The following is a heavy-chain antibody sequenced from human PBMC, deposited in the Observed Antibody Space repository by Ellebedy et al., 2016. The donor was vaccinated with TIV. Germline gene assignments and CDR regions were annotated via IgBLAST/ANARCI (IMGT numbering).Heavy chain of an antibody. CDR2: ISYDGSYK. D-gene: IGHD3-3*01. CDR3: AKDSGFWSGYSDY. J-gene: IGHJ4*02. Sequence: GESLKISXAASEFTFSRFCMYWVRQAPGKGLEWVAGISYDGSYKYYADSVKGRFTVSRDNSKNSLFLQLNSPRAEDTAVYYCAKDSGFWSGYSDYWGQGTLVTVSS. V-gene: IGHV3-30*18. CDR1: EFTFSRFC.